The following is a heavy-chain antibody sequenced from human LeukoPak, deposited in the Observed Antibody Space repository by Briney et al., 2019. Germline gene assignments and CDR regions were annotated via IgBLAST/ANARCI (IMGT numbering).Heavy chain of an antibody. J-gene: IGHJ4*02. Sequence: GGSLRLSCAASGFTFSDYYMSWIRQAPGKGLEWVSYISSSGSTIYYADSVKGRFTISRDNSKNTLYVQINSLRAEDTAIYYCAKSRSGSANWALRIFDNWGQGALVTVSS. CDR3: AKSRSGSANWALRIFDN. D-gene: IGHD3-10*01. CDR2: ISSSGSTI. V-gene: IGHV3-11*01. CDR1: GFTFSDYY.